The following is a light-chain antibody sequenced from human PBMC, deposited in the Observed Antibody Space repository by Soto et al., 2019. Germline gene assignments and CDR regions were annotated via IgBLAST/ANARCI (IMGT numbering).Light chain of an antibody. J-gene: IGLJ2*01. V-gene: IGLV2-14*01. CDR2: EVS. CDR1: SSDVGGYNY. CDR3: SSVTTSSTLV. Sequence: QSALTQPASVSGSPGQSITISCTGTSSDVGGYNYVSWYQHHPGKAPKLMIYEVSNRPSGVSTRFSGSKSGNTASLTISGVQAEDEADYYCSSVTTSSTLVFGGGTQRTVL.